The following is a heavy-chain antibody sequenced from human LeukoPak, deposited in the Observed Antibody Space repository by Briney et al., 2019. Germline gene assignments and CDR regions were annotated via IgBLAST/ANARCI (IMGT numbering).Heavy chain of an antibody. Sequence: GGSLRLSCAASGFGFSNYWMSWVRQAPGKGLEWVAYIKVDGSDKYYLDSVEGRFTISRDNAKNSLYLQMNRLRAEDTAVYFCTTIGGLGTDDYWGQGTLVTVSS. CDR2: IKVDGSDK. CDR3: TTIGGLGTDDY. D-gene: IGHD7-27*01. V-gene: IGHV3-7*01. CDR1: GFGFSNYW. J-gene: IGHJ4*02.